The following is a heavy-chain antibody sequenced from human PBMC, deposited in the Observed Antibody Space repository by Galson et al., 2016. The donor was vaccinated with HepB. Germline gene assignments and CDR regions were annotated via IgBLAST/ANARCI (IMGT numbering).Heavy chain of an antibody. Sequence: QSGAEVKKPGESLQISCKVSGYSLSDWIGWVRQMPGRGLEWMGVIYPVDSDTRYNPSFRGQVTIKADKSINTAYLQWSSLQASDTAIYYCVRLPNQFSAMHVWGQGTTVTVSS. CDR1: GYSLSDW. J-gene: IGHJ6*02. D-gene: IGHD1-14*01. CDR3: VRLPNQFSAMHV. V-gene: IGHV5-51*01. CDR2: IYPVDSDT.